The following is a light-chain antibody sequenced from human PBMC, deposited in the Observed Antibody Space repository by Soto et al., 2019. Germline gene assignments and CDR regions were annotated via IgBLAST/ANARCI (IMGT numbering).Light chain of an antibody. CDR2: DAS. CDR3: QQRQQRGNWLT. Sequence: EVVLTQSPATLSLSPGERATLSCRASQSVSTYLAWYQQRPGQAPRLLIYDASNRATCIPATFIGSGFGTDVALTISSLEPEDFAVYYCQQRQQRGNWLTLGGGTKVEMK. J-gene: IGKJ4*01. CDR1: QSVSTY. V-gene: IGKV3-11*01.